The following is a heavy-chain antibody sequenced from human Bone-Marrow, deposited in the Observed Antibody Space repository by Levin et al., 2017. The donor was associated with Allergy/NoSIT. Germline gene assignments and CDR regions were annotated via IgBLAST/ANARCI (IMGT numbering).Heavy chain of an antibody. CDR2: IRRRDSGGTT. D-gene: IGHD6-13*01. V-gene: IGHV3-49*04. CDR3: TRAARMAAAGRWFDP. CDR1: GFTFGEYD. J-gene: IGHJ5*02. Sequence: GGSLRLSCTTSGFTFGEYDMSWARQAPGKGLEWVGFIRRRDSGGTTEYDASVRGRFTISRDDSRSIAYLQMNSLKVEDTAVYYCTRAARMAAAGRWFDPWGQGTLVTVSS.